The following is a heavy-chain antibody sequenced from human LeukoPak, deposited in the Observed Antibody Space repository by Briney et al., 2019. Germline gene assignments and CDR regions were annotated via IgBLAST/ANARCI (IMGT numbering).Heavy chain of an antibody. CDR2: IWYDGSNK. Sequence: GGSLRLSCAASGFTFSSYGMHWVRQAPGKGLEGGAVIWYDGSNKYYADSVKGRFTISRDNSKTTLYLQMNSLRAEETAVYYCARENSGNYYFDYSGQATLVTVSS. D-gene: IGHD4-23*01. CDR1: GFTFSSYG. J-gene: IGHJ4*02. V-gene: IGHV3-33*01. CDR3: ARENSGNYYFDY.